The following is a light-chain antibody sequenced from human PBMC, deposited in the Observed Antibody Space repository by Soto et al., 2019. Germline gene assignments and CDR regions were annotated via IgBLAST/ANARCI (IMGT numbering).Light chain of an antibody. V-gene: IGKV3-20*01. CDR3: QQYGTSPFT. CDR1: QSVSSNY. Sequence: EIVLTQSPDTLSLSPGERATLSCRASQSVSSNYVAWYQQKPGQAPRLLTHGSSSRATGVPDRFSGRGSGTTFTLVISRLEPEDFAVYYCQQYGTSPFTVGQGTKVDIK. J-gene: IGKJ2*01. CDR2: GSS.